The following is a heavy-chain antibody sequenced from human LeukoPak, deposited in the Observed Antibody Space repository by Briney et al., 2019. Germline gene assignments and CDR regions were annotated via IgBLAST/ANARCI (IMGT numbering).Heavy chain of an antibody. CDR1: GFTFSSYA. J-gene: IGHJ3*02. CDR3: ARDLREQQQVLAFDI. V-gene: IGHV3-23*01. Sequence: HSGGSLRLSCAASGFTFSSYAMSWVRQAPGKGLEWVSAISGSGGSTYYADSVKGRFTISRDNSKNTLYLQMNSLRAEDTAVYYCARDLREQQQVLAFDIWGQGTMVTVSS. D-gene: IGHD6-13*01. CDR2: ISGSGGST.